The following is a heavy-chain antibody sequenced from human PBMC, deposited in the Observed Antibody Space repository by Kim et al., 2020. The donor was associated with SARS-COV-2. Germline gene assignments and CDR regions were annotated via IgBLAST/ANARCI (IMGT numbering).Heavy chain of an antibody. CDR3: ARERGSYPERLHY. D-gene: IGHD1-26*01. Sequence: NADSVKGRFTISRDNPKNTVYLQMNSLRADDTAIYYCARERGSYPERLHYWGQGTLVTLSS. V-gene: IGHV3-23*01. J-gene: IGHJ4*02.